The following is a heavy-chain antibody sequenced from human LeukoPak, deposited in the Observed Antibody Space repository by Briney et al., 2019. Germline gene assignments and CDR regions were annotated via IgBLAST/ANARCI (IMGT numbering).Heavy chain of an antibody. V-gene: IGHV3-74*01. Sequence: GGSLRLSCAASGFTFRSYWMHWARQAPGKGLVWVSRTNSDGSSTTYADSVKGRFTISRDNAKNTLYLQMNSLRAEDTAVYYCTRGASGHSYGYWFDPWGQGTLVTVSS. CDR2: TNSDGSST. D-gene: IGHD5-18*01. CDR1: GFTFRSYW. CDR3: TRGASGHSYGYWFDP. J-gene: IGHJ5*02.